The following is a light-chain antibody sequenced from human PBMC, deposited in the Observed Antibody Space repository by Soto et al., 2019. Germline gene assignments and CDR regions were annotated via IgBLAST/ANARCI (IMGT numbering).Light chain of an antibody. V-gene: IGKV1-6*01. J-gene: IGKJ1*01. CDR3: LQDYNYPRT. Sequence: AIQMTQSPSSLSASVGDRVTITCRASQGIRNDLAWYQQRPGKAPKLLIYAASTLQSGVPSRFNGNESGTEFTLTISSLQPEDFATYYCLQDYNYPRTFGQGTKVEIK. CDR2: AAS. CDR1: QGIRND.